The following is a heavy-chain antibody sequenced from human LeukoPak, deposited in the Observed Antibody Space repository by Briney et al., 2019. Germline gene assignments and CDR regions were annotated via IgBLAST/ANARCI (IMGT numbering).Heavy chain of an antibody. J-gene: IGHJ4*02. D-gene: IGHD3-22*01. Sequence: PSQTLSLTCTVSGGSISSGSYYWSWIRQPAGKGLEWIGRIYTSGSTNYNPSLKSRVTISVDTSKNQFSLKLSSVTAADTAVYYCARGPRYYYDSSGYYYGYYFDYWGQGTLVTVSS. CDR3: ARGPRYYYDSSGYYYGYYFDY. CDR2: IYTSGST. CDR1: GGSISSGSYY. V-gene: IGHV4-61*02.